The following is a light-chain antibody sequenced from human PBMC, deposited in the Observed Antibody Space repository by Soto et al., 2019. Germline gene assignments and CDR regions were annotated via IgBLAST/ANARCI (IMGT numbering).Light chain of an antibody. V-gene: IGKV1-39*01. Sequence: DIRMTQSPSSLPASVGDRVTITCRASQSISNYLNWYQQKPGEAPKLLIYAATTLHSGVPSRFSGSGSGTDFTLTISSLQSEEFAIYHCQQSYRTPLTFGGGTKVEIK. CDR1: QSISNY. CDR2: AAT. CDR3: QQSYRTPLT. J-gene: IGKJ4*01.